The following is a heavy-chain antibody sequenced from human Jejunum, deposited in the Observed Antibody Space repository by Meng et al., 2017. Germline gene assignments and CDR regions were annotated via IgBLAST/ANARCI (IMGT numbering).Heavy chain of an antibody. D-gene: IGHD2-21*01. Sequence: GGSLRLSCVVSGFTVSSNYMSWVRQSPGKGLEWVSVIYSGGNTYYPDSVKGRFTISRDNSKNTMFLQMNNLRTEDTAAYYCARFIGDWYTRASGNYWGQG. J-gene: IGHJ4*02. CDR1: GFTVSSNY. CDR3: ARFIGDWYTRASGNY. V-gene: IGHV3-53*01. CDR2: IYSGGNT.